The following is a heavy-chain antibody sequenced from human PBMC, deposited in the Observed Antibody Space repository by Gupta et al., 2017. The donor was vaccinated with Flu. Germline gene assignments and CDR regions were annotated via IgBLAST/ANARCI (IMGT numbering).Heavy chain of an antibody. J-gene: IGHJ5*02. V-gene: IGHV3-73*01. Sequence: GKDNTYATTYATSMTGRFTISRDDSKNTTYLQMNSLKGEDTAEYYYNRSPDGDCSGSKCPNFEPWGQGTRVTVCS. D-gene: IGHD2-15*01. CDR3: NRSPDGDCSGSKCPNFEP. CDR2: GKDNTYAT.